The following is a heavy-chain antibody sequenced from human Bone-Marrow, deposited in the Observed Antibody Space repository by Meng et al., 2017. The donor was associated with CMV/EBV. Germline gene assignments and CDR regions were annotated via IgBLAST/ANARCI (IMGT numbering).Heavy chain of an antibody. CDR1: GGSISNYY. D-gene: IGHD3/OR15-3a*01. CDR2: IHYSGTT. V-gene: IGHV4-59*01. Sequence: GSLRLSCTVSGGSISNYYWSWIRQPPGKRLEWIGYIHYSGTTNYNPSLKSRVTISVDRSKNQFSLKLTSVTAADTALYYCARGMTIFGLGYGMDVWGQGTTVTVSS. J-gene: IGHJ6*02. CDR3: ARGMTIFGLGYGMDV.